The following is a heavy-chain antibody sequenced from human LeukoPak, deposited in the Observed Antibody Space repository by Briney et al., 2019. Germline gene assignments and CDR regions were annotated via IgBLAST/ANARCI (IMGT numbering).Heavy chain of an antibody. CDR1: GGSISSGSYY. Sequence: SETLSLTCTVSGGSISSGSYYWSWIRQPAGKGLEWIGRIYSSGSTDYNPSLKSRVTISVDTSKNQFSLKLSSVTAADTAVYYCAREGYYYGSGINTDYWGQGTLVTVSS. J-gene: IGHJ4*02. CDR3: AREGYYYGSGINTDY. V-gene: IGHV4-61*02. CDR2: IYSSGST. D-gene: IGHD3-10*01.